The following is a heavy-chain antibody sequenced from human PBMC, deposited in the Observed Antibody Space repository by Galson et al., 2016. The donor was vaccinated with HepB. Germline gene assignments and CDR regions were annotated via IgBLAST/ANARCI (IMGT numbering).Heavy chain of an antibody. V-gene: IGHV1-69*02. CDR1: GGTFSSYT. CDR3: ARGPTVTTLRYFDF. J-gene: IGHJ4*02. CDR2: LIPIFGIA. D-gene: IGHD4-11*01. Sequence: SVKVSCKASGGTFSSYTITWVRKAPGQGLEWMGRLIPIFGIANYTQKFQDRLTITADKSTSTAYMELRSLRLEDTAVYYCARGPTVTTLRYFDFWGQGTLVTVSS.